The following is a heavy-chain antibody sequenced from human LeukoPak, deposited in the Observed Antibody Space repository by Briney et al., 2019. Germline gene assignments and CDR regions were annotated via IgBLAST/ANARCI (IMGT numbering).Heavy chain of an antibody. J-gene: IGHJ4*02. CDR3: ARDGSSRYSSSLVRGEMTVY. V-gene: IGHV1-46*01. Sequence: ASVKVSFKASGYTFTSYYMHWVRQAPGQGLEWMGIINPSGGSTSYAQKFQGRVTMTRDTSTSTVYMELSSLRSEDTAVYYCARDGSSRYSSSLVRGEMTVYWGQGTLVTVSS. D-gene: IGHD6-13*01. CDR2: INPSGGST. CDR1: GYTFTSYY.